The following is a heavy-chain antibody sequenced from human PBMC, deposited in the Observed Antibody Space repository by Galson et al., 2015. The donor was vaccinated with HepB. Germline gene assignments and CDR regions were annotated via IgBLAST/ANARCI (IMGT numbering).Heavy chain of an antibody. CDR3: ASLRGVLRFLEWLPH. V-gene: IGHV3-48*03. D-gene: IGHD3-3*01. Sequence: SLRLSCAASGFTFSSYEMNWVRQAPGKGLEWVSYISSSGSTIYYADSVKGRFTISRDNAKNSLYLQMNSLRAEDTAVYYCASLRGVLRFLEWLPHWGQGTLVTVSS. CDR2: ISSSGSTI. J-gene: IGHJ4*02. CDR1: GFTFSSYE.